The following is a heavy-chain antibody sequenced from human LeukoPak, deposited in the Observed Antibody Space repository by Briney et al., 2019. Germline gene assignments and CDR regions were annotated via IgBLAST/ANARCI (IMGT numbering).Heavy chain of an antibody. V-gene: IGHV3-21*01. CDR1: GFTFSSYS. J-gene: IGHJ4*02. Sequence: PGGSLRLSCAVSGFTFSSYSMNWVRQAPGKGLEWVSSISSSSSYIYYADSVKGRFTISRDNAKNSLYLQMNSLRAEDTAVYYCAREYGGNSFPDYWGRGTLVTVSS. D-gene: IGHD4-23*01. CDR3: AREYGGNSFPDY. CDR2: ISSSSSYI.